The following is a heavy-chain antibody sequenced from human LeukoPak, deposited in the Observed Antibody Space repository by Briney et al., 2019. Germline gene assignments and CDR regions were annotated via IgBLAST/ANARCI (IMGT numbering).Heavy chain of an antibody. D-gene: IGHD5-18*01. CDR1: GGTFSSYA. Sequence: SVKVSCKASGGTFSSYAISWVRQAPGQGLEWMGGIIPIFGTANYAQKFQGRVTITADESTSTAYMELSSLRSEDTAVYYCARGTRGYSYGETPGGGFDYWGQGTLVTVSS. V-gene: IGHV1-69*01. J-gene: IGHJ4*02. CDR3: ARGTRGYSYGETPGGGFDY. CDR2: IIPIFGTA.